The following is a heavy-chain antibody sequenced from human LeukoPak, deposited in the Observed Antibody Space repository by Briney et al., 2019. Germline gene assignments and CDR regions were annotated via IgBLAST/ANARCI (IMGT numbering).Heavy chain of an antibody. J-gene: IGHJ2*01. CDR2: IYYSGST. V-gene: IGHV4-59*08. CDR1: GGSISSYY. Sequence: SETLSLTCTVSGGSISSYYWSCIRQPPGKGLEWIGFIYYSGSTNYNPSLKSRLTISVDTSKSQFSLRLSSVTAADTAVYYCTAAFGSYWYFDLWGRGTLVTVSS. CDR3: TAAFGSYWYFDL. D-gene: IGHD3-3*02.